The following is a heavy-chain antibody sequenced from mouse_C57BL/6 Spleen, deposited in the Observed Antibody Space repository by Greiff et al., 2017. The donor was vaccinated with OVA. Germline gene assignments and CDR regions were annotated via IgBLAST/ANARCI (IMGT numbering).Heavy chain of an antibody. D-gene: IGHD2-2*01. J-gene: IGHJ3*01. Sequence: VQLQQSGAELVKPGASVKLSCKASGYTFTTYPIEWMKQNPGKSLEWIGNFHPYNDDTNYNDKFKGKATLTVEKSSSTVYLELSRLTSDDSAVYYGARRYGYDSSFADWGAGTLVTVSA. CDR2: FHPYNDDT. CDR3: ARRYGYDSSFAD. CDR1: GYTFTTYP. V-gene: IGHV1-47*01.